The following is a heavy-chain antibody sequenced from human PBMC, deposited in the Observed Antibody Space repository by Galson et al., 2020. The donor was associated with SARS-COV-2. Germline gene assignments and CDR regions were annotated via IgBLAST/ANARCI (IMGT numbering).Heavy chain of an antibody. J-gene: IGHJ4*02. CDR1: GYSISSGYF. V-gene: IGHV4-38-2*02. CDR2: IYHSGST. D-gene: IGHD2-15*01. CDR3: TTYSLMVVTPTPLRADY. Sequence: ETLSLTCSVSGYSISSGYFWAWIRQSPGEGLEWMGSIYHSGSTFYNPSLKSRLTISVDTSENQFSLKLDSVTAADTAVYYCTTYSLMVVTPTPLRADYWGQGTLVTVPS.